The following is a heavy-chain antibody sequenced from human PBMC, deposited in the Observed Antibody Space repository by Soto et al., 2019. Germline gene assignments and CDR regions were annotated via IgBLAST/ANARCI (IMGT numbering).Heavy chain of an antibody. D-gene: IGHD3-22*01. Sequence: EVQMLESGGGLVQPGGSLRLSCAASGFTFSSYAMSWVRQAPGKGLEWVSAISGSGGSTYYADSVKGRFTISRDNSKNTLYLQMNSLRAEDTAVYYCAKLVGSSGYYYDYYYGMDVWGQGTTVTVSS. V-gene: IGHV3-23*01. CDR3: AKLVGSSGYYYDYYYGMDV. J-gene: IGHJ6*02. CDR2: ISGSGGST. CDR1: GFTFSSYA.